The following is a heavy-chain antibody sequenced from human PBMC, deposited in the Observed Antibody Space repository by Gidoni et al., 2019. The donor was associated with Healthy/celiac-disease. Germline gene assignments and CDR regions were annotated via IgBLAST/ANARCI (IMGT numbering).Heavy chain of an antibody. CDR3: ARDPVVLGAFDI. CDR2: ISSSSSYT. Sequence: QVQLVESGGGLVKPGGSLRLSCAASGFTSSDYYMSWIRQAPGKGLEWFSYISSSSSYTNYADSVKGRFTISRDNAKNSLYLQMNSLRAEDTAVYYCARDPVVLGAFDIWGQGTMVTVSS. CDR1: GFTSSDYY. V-gene: IGHV3-11*05. J-gene: IGHJ3*02. D-gene: IGHD2-15*01.